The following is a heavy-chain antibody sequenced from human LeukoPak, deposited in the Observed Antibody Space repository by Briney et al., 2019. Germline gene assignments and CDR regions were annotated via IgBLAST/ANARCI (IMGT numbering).Heavy chain of an antibody. V-gene: IGHV4-59*08. D-gene: IGHD3-3*01. CDR3: ARQDFYYYYMDV. CDR1: GGSISSYY. Sequence: SETLSLTCTVSGGSISSYYWSWIRQPPGKGLEWIGYIFYSGSTDYNSALKSRVTISLDPSKNQFSLKLTSVTAADTAVYYCARQDFYYYYMDVWGKGTTVTVSS. CDR2: IFYSGST. J-gene: IGHJ6*03.